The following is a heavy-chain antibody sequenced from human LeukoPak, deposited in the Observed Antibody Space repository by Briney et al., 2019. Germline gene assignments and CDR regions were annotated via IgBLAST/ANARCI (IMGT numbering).Heavy chain of an antibody. CDR3: ARLSSSGWDDDYYYGMDV. CDR2: IYPGDSDT. J-gene: IGHJ6*02. V-gene: IGHV5-51*01. D-gene: IGHD6-19*01. Sequence: ESLKISCKGSGYSFTSYWIGWVRQMPGKGLEWMGIIYPGDSDTRYSPSFQGQVTISADKSISTAYLQWSSLKASDTAMYYCARLSSSGWDDDYYYGMDVWGQGTTVTVSS. CDR1: GYSFTSYW.